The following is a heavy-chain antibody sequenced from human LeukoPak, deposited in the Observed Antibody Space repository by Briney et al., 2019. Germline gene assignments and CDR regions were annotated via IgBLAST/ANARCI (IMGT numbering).Heavy chain of an antibody. D-gene: IGHD6-13*01. CDR1: AGCFSGYY. J-gene: IGHJ4*02. Sequence: SETLSVTCAGHAGCFSGYYWSWILQPPWKGVEWIGEINHSGSTNYKPSLKSRVTISVDTSKNQFSLKLSSVTAADTAVYYCARGQAVAAGKIDYWGQGTLVTVSS. CDR3: ARGQAVAAGKIDY. CDR2: INHSGST. V-gene: IGHV4-34*01.